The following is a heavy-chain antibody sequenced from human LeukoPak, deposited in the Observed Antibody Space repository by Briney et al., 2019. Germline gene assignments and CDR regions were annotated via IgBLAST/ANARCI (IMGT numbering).Heavy chain of an antibody. Sequence: GGSLRLSCAASGSTFSGSAMHWVRQASGKGLEWVGRIRSKANSYATAYAASVKGRFTISRDDSKNTAYLQMNSLKTEDTAVYYCTRRMPYYDSSGYPKNFDYWGQGTLVTVSS. V-gene: IGHV3-73*01. D-gene: IGHD3-22*01. CDR3: TRRMPYYDSSGYPKNFDY. CDR2: IRSKANSYAT. CDR1: GSTFSGSA. J-gene: IGHJ4*02.